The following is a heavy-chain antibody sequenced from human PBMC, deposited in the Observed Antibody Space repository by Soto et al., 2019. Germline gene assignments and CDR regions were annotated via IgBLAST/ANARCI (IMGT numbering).Heavy chain of an antibody. V-gene: IGHV4-31*03. J-gene: IGHJ3*02. D-gene: IGHD1-7*01. CDR3: ARASKLPLVPYDI. Sequence: SETLSLTCTVSGGSISSGGYYWSWIRQHPGKGLEWIGYIYYSGSTYYNPSLKSRVTISVDTSKNQFSLKLSSVTAADTAVYYCARASKLPLVPYDIWGQTTIVTVS. CDR1: GGSISSGGYY. CDR2: IYYSGST.